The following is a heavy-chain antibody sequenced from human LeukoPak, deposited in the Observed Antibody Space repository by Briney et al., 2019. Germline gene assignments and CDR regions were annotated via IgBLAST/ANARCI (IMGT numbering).Heavy chain of an antibody. CDR1: GGSISSGGYY. V-gene: IGHV4-30-2*01. J-gene: IGHJ5*02. D-gene: IGHD3-10*01. CDR2: IYHSGST. Sequence: SQTLSLTCTVSGGSISSGGYYWSWIRQPPGKGLEWIGYIYHSGSTYYNPSLKSRVTISVDRSKNQFSLKLSSVTAADTAVYYCARAMVRGVMSWFDPWGQGTLVTVSS. CDR3: ARAMVRGVMSWFDP.